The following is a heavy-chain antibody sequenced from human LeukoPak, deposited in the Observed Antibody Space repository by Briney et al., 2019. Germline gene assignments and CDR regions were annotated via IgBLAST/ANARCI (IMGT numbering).Heavy chain of an antibody. CDR2: LNPSSGST. CDR1: GYTFTTYY. Sequence: GSVKVSCKASGYTFTTYYMHWVRQAPGQGLEWMGILNPSSGSTSYAQRFQGRVTMTRDTSTSTFYMELRSLKSEDTAVYYCARDGEYYDSSGSYFDYWGQGTAVTVSS. J-gene: IGHJ4*02. CDR3: ARDGEYYDSSGSYFDY. V-gene: IGHV1-46*01. D-gene: IGHD3-22*01.